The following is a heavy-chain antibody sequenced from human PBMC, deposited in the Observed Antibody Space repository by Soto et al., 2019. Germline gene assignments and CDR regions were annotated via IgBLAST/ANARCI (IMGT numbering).Heavy chain of an antibody. V-gene: IGHV1-3*01. CDR2: INAGSGET. D-gene: IGHD3-10*01. J-gene: IGHJ4*02. CDR1: GYTFTNYV. CDR3: ARVPFSVPNMVQGVIITSFDY. Sequence: ASVKVSCKASGYTFTNYVVHWVSQAPGQRLEWMGWINAGSGETKYSQSFQGRVTFTRDTSASTVYMELSSLKSENTAVYYCARVPFSVPNMVQGVIITSFDYWGQGTLVTVSS.